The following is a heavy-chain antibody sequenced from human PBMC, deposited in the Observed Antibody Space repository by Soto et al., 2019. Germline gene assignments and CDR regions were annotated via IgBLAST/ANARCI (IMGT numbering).Heavy chain of an antibody. CDR2: IIPIFGTA. D-gene: IGHD3-3*01. CDR3: ARTYYYCWSGYLTAPFGMDV. V-gene: IGHV1-69*13. J-gene: IGHJ6*02. CDR1: GGTFSSYA. Sequence: ASVKVSCKASGGTFSSYAISWVRQAPGQGLEWMGGIIPIFGTANYAQKFQGRVTITADESTSTAYMELSSLRSEDTAVYYCARTYYYCWSGYLTAPFGMDVWGQGTTVTVSS.